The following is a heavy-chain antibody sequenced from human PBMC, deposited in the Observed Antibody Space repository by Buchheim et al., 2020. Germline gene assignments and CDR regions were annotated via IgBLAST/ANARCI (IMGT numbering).Heavy chain of an antibody. CDR2: ISGNGRTI. CDR3: ARVHYYGSGNYPNWFDP. D-gene: IGHD3-10*01. V-gene: IGHV3-11*01. Sequence: QVQLVESGGGLVKPGGSLRLSCAASGFTFSDYYMSWIRQAPGKGLEWVAYISGNGRTIYYADSVKGRFTISRDNAENSLYLQMNSLRAEDTAVYYCARVHYYGSGNYPNWFDPWGQGTL. J-gene: IGHJ5*02. CDR1: GFTFSDYY.